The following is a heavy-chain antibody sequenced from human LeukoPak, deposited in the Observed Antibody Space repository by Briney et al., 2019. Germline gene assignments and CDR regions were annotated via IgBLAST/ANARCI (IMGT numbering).Heavy chain of an antibody. CDR2: INRDGSER. V-gene: IGHV3-7*03. CDR3: ARRNAMDV. CDR1: GFTFSNYW. Sequence: GGSLRLSCAASGFTFSNYWMTWVRQAPGKGLEWVANINRDGSERYYVDSVKGRFTISRDDAKGSLYLQMNSLRAEDTAVYYCARRNAMDVWGQGTTVIVFS. J-gene: IGHJ6*02.